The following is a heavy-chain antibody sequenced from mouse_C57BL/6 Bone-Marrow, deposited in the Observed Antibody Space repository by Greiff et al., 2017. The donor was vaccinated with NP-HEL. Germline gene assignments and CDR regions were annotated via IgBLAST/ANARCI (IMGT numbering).Heavy chain of an antibody. CDR1: GYTFTSYW. CDR3: ARAQATAMDY. D-gene: IGHD3-2*02. J-gene: IGHJ4*01. Sequence: VQLQQSGAELARPGASVKLSCKASGYTFTSYWMHWVKQRPGQGLEWIGMIHPNSGSTNYNEKFKSKATLTVDKSSSTAYMQLSSLASEDSVVYYCARAQATAMDYWGQGTSVTVSS. CDR2: IHPNSGST. V-gene: IGHV1-64*01.